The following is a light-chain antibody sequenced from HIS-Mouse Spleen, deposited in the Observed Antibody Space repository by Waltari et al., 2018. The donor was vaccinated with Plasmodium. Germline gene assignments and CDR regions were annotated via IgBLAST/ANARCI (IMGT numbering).Light chain of an antibody. CDR3: QQYGSSGT. Sequence: EIVMTQSPATLSVSPGERATLSCRASQSVSSNLAWYQQKPGQAPRLLIYGASTRATGIPARCSGSGSGTEFTLTISSMQYEDFAVYYWQQYGSSGTFGQGTKVEIK. J-gene: IGKJ1*01. CDR1: QSVSSN. CDR2: GAS. V-gene: IGKV3-15*01.